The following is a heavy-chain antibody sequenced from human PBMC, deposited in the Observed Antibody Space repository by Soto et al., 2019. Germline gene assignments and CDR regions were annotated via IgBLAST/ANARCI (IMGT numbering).Heavy chain of an antibody. CDR3: ARVVVAARRVTYGMDV. CDR1: GGSFSGYY. D-gene: IGHD2-15*01. CDR2: INHSGST. J-gene: IGHJ6*02. Sequence: SETLSLTCAVYGGSFSGYYWSWIRQPQGKGLEWIGEINHSGSTNYNPSLKSRVTISVDTSKNQFSLKLSSVTAADTAVYYCARVVVAARRVTYGMDVWGQGTTVTVSS. V-gene: IGHV4-34*01.